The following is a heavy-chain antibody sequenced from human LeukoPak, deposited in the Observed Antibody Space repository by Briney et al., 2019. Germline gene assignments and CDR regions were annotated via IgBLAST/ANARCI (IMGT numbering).Heavy chain of an antibody. Sequence: PSETLPLTCAVYGGSFSGYYWSWIRQPPGKGLEWIGEINHSGSTNYNPSLKSRVTISVDTSKNQFSLKLTSVTAADTAVYYCARAVGTDGYNLWVYWGQGTLVTVSS. CDR3: ARAVGTDGYNLWVY. V-gene: IGHV4-34*01. CDR2: INHSGST. D-gene: IGHD5-24*01. CDR1: GGSFSGYY. J-gene: IGHJ4*02.